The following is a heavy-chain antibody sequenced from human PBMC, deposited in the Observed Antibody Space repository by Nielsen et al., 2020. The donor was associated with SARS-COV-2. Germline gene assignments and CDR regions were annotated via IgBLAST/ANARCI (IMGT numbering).Heavy chain of an antibody. Sequence: LSLTCAASGFTFSSYGMHWVRQAPGKGLEWVAVISYDGSNKYYADSVKGRFTISRDNSKNTLYLQMNSLRAEDTAVYYCAKDMITFGGVIAQYPDYWGQGTLVTVS. CDR2: ISYDGSNK. J-gene: IGHJ4*02. CDR1: GFTFSSYG. D-gene: IGHD3-16*02. V-gene: IGHV3-30*18. CDR3: AKDMITFGGVIAQYPDY.